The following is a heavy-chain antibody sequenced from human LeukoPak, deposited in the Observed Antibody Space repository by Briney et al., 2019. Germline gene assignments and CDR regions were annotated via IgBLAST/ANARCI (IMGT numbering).Heavy chain of an antibody. CDR3: VRDKLTGASRLDY. CDR2: IYGGGNI. J-gene: IGHJ4*02. V-gene: IGHV3-53*01. D-gene: IGHD7-27*01. CDR1: GFTVSSNY. Sequence: PGGSLRLSCAASGFTVSSNYMNWVRQAPGKGLEWVSVIYGGGNIYYADSVKGRFTISRDNSKNTLYLQMNSLRAEDTAVYYCVRDKLTGASRLDYWGQGTLLTVSS.